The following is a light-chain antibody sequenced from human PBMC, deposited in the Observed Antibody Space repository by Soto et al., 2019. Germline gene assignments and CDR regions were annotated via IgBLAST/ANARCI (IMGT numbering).Light chain of an antibody. V-gene: IGKV3-20*01. J-gene: IGKJ1*01. Sequence: EIVLTQSPGTLSLSPGERATLSCRASQRISSSSLAWYQQKPGQAPRLLIYDASKRATGIPDRFSGSGSGKDFTLTISRLEPEDFAVYYCQQRGGSPPTWTFGQGTKVEIK. CDR1: QRISSSS. CDR2: DAS. CDR3: QQRGGSPPTWT.